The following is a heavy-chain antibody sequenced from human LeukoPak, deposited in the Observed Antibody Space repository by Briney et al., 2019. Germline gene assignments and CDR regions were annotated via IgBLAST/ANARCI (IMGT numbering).Heavy chain of an antibody. CDR2: ISGSGGST. Sequence: GGSLTLPWAASGFTFGSYAMYWVRQAPGKGLEWVSGISGSGGSTFYADSVKGRFTISRDNSENTVYLQMNSLRADDTAVYYCAKTTAGYSSGRYPGWPVDYWGQGTLVTVSS. D-gene: IGHD6-19*01. J-gene: IGHJ4*02. V-gene: IGHV3-23*01. CDR3: AKTTAGYSSGRYPGWPVDY. CDR1: GFTFGSYA.